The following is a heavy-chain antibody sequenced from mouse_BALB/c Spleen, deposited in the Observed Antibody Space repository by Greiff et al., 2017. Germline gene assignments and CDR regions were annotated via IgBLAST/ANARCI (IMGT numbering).Heavy chain of an antibody. V-gene: IGHV14-3*02. D-gene: IGHD1-1*01. J-gene: IGHJ2*01. CDR3: APYYGSSYDYFDY. CDR1: GFNIKDTY. CDR2: IDPANGNT. Sequence: EVKLQQSGAELVKPGASVKLSCTASGFNIKDTYMHWVKQRPEQGLEWIGRIDPANGNTKYDPKFQGKATITADTSSNTAYLQLSSLTSEDTAVYYCAPYYGSSYDYFDYWGQGTTLTVSS.